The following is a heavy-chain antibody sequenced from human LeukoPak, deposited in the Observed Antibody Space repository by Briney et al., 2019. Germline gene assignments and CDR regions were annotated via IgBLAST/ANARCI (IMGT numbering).Heavy chain of an antibody. CDR2: IYYSGST. Sequence: SETLSLTCTVSGGSISSSSYYWGWIRQPPGKGLEWIGSIYYSGSTYYNPSLKSRVTISVDTSKNQFSLELSSVTAADTAVYYCARLDYDILTGYYYFDYWGQGTLVTVSS. CDR1: GGSISSSSYY. V-gene: IGHV4-39*01. J-gene: IGHJ4*02. D-gene: IGHD3-9*01. CDR3: ARLDYDILTGYYYFDY.